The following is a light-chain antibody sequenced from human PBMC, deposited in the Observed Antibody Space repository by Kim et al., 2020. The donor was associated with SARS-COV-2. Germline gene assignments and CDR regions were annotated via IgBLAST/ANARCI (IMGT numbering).Light chain of an antibody. V-gene: IGKV3-11*01. Sequence: LPPGESATLSCRASQIVGNSLAWYRQNPGQPPRLLLFDTSNRATGIPARFSGSGSGTDFTLTITNLEPEDFAVYYCQQRGNWPLTFGGGTKVDIK. CDR2: DTS. CDR3: QQRGNWPLT. CDR1: QIVGNS. J-gene: IGKJ4*01.